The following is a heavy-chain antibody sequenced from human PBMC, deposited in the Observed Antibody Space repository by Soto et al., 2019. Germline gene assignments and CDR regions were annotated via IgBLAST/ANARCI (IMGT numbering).Heavy chain of an antibody. J-gene: IGHJ3*02. CDR3: ARDVTYYYDSSGYYYFAFDI. Sequence: SETLSLTCTVSGGSISSGGYYWSWIRQHPGKGLEWIGYIYYSGSSNSNPSLKSRVTISVDTSKNQFSLKLSSVTAADTAVYYCARDVTYYYDSSGYYYFAFDIWGQGTMVTVSS. CDR2: IYYSGSS. CDR1: GGSISSGGYY. D-gene: IGHD3-22*01. V-gene: IGHV4-31*03.